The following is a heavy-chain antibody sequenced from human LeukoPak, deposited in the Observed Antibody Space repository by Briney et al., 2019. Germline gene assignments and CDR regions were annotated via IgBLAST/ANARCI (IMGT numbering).Heavy chain of an antibody. J-gene: IGHJ4*02. Sequence: GGSLRLSCAASGFTFGTFAMTWVRQAPGKGLEWVSTVSDSGDVTYSADSVKGRYTISRDNSGNTLFLRMVSLRAEDTAVYYCARYPSYSYSLDYWGPGTLVTVSS. D-gene: IGHD5-18*01. CDR2: VSDSGDVT. CDR1: GFTFGTFA. V-gene: IGHV3-23*01. CDR3: ARYPSYSYSLDY.